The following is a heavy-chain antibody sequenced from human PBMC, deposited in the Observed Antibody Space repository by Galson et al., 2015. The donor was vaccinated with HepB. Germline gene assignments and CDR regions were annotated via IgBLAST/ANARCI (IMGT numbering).Heavy chain of an antibody. Sequence: SLRLSCAASGFTFSSYWMSWVRQAPGKGLEWVANIKQDGSEKYYVDSVKGRFTISRDNAKNSLYLQMNSLRAEDTAVYYCARARLAAPYWYFDLWGRGTLVTVSS. CDR1: GFTFSSYW. D-gene: IGHD3-16*01. CDR2: IKQDGSEK. V-gene: IGHV3-7*01. J-gene: IGHJ2*01. CDR3: ARARLAAPYWYFDL.